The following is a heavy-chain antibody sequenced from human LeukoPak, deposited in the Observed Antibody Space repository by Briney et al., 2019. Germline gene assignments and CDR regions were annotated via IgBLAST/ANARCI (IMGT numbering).Heavy chain of an antibody. V-gene: IGHV3-43*02. CDR1: GSIFGNYA. CDR2: ISGDGGST. Sequence: GGSLRLSCAAPGSIFGNYAIHWVRQAPGKGLEWVSLISGDGGSTFYADSVKGRFTISRDNSKNSLSLQMSSLRSEDTALYYCARESETSGWYDYWGQGTLVTVSS. J-gene: IGHJ4*02. D-gene: IGHD6-19*01. CDR3: ARESETSGWYDY.